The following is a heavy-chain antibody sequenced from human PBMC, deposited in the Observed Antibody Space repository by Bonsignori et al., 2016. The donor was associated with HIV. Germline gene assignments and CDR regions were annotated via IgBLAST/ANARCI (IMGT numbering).Heavy chain of an antibody. J-gene: IGHJ1*01. CDR3: ARGSYNLEYFQH. Sequence: GRQAPGQGLEWMGWMNPNSGNTDYAQKFQGRVTMTRNTSISTAYMELSSLRSEDTAVYYCARGSYNLEYFQHWGQGTLVTVSS. CDR2: MNPNSGNT. D-gene: IGHD5-24*01. V-gene: IGHV1-8*01.